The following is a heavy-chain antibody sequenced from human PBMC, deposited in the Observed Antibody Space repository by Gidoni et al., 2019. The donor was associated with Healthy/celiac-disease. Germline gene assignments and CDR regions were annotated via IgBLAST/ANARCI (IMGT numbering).Heavy chain of an antibody. CDR3: AKVWEGSVVPAATPAGAFDI. J-gene: IGHJ3*02. CDR1: GFTFSSYA. D-gene: IGHD2-2*02. CDR2: ISGSGGST. Sequence: AASGFTFSSYAMSWVRPAPGMGLEWVSAISGSGGSTYYAASVKGRFTISRDNSKNTLYLQMNSLRAEDTAVYYCAKVWEGSVVPAATPAGAFDIWGQGTMVTVSS. V-gene: IGHV3-23*01.